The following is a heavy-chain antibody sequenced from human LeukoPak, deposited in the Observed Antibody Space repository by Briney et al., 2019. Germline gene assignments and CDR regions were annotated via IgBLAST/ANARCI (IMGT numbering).Heavy chain of an antibody. CDR3: AGRSARYFGS. D-gene: IGHD1-26*01. V-gene: IGHV4-59*01. CDR2: VFYSGPT. Sequence: SETLSLTRTVSGDSIDSYYWSWIRQPPGEGLQWIEYVFYSGPTNYDASLKSRVAISVDRSKNQFSLKLTSVSAADTAVYYCAGRSARYFGSWGQGTPVTVSS. J-gene: IGHJ4*02. CDR1: GDSIDSYY.